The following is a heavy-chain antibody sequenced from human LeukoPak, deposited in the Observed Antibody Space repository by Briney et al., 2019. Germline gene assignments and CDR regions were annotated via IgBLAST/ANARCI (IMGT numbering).Heavy chain of an antibody. J-gene: IGHJ6*03. D-gene: IGHD6-19*01. CDR2: ISWDGGST. CDR3: AKGLPYSSGWYFHYYYYMDV. CDR1: GFTFDDYA. Sequence: GGSLRLSCAASGFTFDDYAMHWVRQAPGKGLEWVSLISWDGGSTYYADSVKGRFTISRDNSKNSLYLQMNSLRAEDTALYYCAKGLPYSSGWYFHYYYYMDVWGKGTTVTVSS. V-gene: IGHV3-43D*03.